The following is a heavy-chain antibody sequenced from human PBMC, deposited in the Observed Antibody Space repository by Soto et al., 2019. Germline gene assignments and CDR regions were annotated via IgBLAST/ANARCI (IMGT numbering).Heavy chain of an antibody. CDR3: ARVRPYYYDSSGKGNWFDP. CDR1: RGTFSSYA. Sequence: SVKVSCKASRGTFSSYAISWVRQAPGQGLEWMGGIIPIFGTANYAQKFQGRVTITADESTSTAYMELSSLRSEDTAVYYCARVRPYYYDSSGKGNWFDPWGQGTLVTVSS. D-gene: IGHD3-22*01. J-gene: IGHJ5*02. CDR2: IIPIFGTA. V-gene: IGHV1-69*13.